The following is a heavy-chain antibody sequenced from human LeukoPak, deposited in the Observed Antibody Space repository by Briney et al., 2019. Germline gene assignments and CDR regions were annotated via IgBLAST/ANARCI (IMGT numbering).Heavy chain of an antibody. Sequence: GGSLRLSCAASGFTFSDYYMSWIRQAPGKGLEWVSYISSSGSTIYYADSVKGRFTISRDNAKNSLYLQMNSLRAEDTAVYYCARDAEAIGYCSGGSCYSEDYWGQGTLVTVSS. D-gene: IGHD2-15*01. J-gene: IGHJ4*02. CDR2: ISSSGSTI. CDR1: GFTFSDYY. CDR3: ARDAEAIGYCSGGSCYSEDY. V-gene: IGHV3-11*04.